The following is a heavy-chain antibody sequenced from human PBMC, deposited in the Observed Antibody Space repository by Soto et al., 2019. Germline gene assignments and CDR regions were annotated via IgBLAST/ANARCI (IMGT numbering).Heavy chain of an antibody. CDR3: ARTPDI. CDR1: GGSFSGYI. V-gene: IGHV4-34*01. Sequence: SETLSLTCDVYGGSFSGYIWTWIRQTPGKGLQWIGQINHSGSTYYNPSLKSRVTISVDRSKNQFSLKLSSVTAADTAVYYCARTPDIWGQGTMVTVSS. J-gene: IGHJ3*02. CDR2: INHSGST.